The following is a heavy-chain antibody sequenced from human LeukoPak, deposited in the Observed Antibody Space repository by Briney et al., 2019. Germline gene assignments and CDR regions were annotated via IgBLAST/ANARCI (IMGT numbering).Heavy chain of an antibody. Sequence: GGSLRLSCVASGFTFSTSWVTWVRQAPGKGLEWVANIDKHGSGKYYVDSVKGRFAIARDYASNSVFLQMDSLRAEDTSVYYCARDAGWGYYDLWGQGTPVTVSS. D-gene: IGHD1-26*01. CDR3: ARDAGWGYYDL. V-gene: IGHV3-7*01. J-gene: IGHJ4*02. CDR2: IDKHGSGK. CDR1: GFTFSTSW.